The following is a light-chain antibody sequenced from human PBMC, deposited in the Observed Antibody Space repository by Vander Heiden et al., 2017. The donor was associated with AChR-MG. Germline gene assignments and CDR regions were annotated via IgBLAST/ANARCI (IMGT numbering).Light chain of an antibody. CDR3: QQRSNWPRNT. V-gene: IGKV3-11*01. Sequence: EIVLTQSPATLSLSPGERATLSCRASQSVSVYLAWYQQKPGQAPRLLIYDTSNRATGIPARFSGSGSGTDFTLTISSLEPEDFAVYYCQQRSNWPRNTFGQGTKLE. J-gene: IGKJ2*01. CDR1: QSVSVY. CDR2: DTS.